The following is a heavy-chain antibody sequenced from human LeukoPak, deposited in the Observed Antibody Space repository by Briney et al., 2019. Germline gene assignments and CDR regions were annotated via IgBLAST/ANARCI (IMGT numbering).Heavy chain of an antibody. CDR1: GYTFTSYD. V-gene: IGHV1-8*03. CDR3: ARGSSGYSGYDPIDY. D-gene: IGHD5-12*01. Sequence: ASVKVSCKASGYTFTSYDINWVRQATGQGLEWMGWMNPNSGNTGYAQKFQGRVTITRNTSISTAYMGLSSLRSEDTAVYYCARGSSGYSGYDPIDYWGQGTLVTVSS. CDR2: MNPNSGNT. J-gene: IGHJ4*02.